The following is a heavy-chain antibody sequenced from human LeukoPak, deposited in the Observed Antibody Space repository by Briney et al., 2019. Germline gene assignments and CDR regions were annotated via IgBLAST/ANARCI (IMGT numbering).Heavy chain of an antibody. CDR2: ISSSSSYI. CDR3: AREGSASGSYWYFDL. CDR1: GFTFSSYS. Sequence: PGGSLRLSCAVSGFTFSSYSMNWVRQAPGKGLGWVSSISSSSSYIYYADSVKGRFTISRDNAKNSLYLQMNSLRAEDTAVYYCAREGSASGSYWYFDLWGRGTLVTVSS. J-gene: IGHJ2*01. V-gene: IGHV3-21*01. D-gene: IGHD3-10*01.